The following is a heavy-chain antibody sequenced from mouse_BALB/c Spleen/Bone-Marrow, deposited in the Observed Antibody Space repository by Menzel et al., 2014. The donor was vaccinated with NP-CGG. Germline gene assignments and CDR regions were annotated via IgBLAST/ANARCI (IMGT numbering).Heavy chain of an antibody. CDR1: GYTFTSYW. D-gene: IGHD2-4*01. Sequence: QVQLKESGAELVKPGASVKLSCKASGYTFTSYWMHWVKQRPGQGLEWIGEIDPSDSYTNYNQKFKGKATLTVDKSSSTAYMQPSSLTSEDSAVYYCARGGNDYDGYWYFDVWGAGTTVTVSS. J-gene: IGHJ1*01. CDR2: IDPSDSYT. V-gene: IGHV1-69*02. CDR3: ARGGNDYDGYWYFDV.